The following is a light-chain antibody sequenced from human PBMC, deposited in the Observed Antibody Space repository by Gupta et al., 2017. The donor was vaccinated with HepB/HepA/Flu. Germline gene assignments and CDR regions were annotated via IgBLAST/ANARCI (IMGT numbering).Light chain of an antibody. CDR1: SNNVGNEG. V-gene: IGLV10-54*04. Sequence: QAGLTQPPSVSKGLRQTATLTCTGNSNNVGNEGAAWLQQHQGHPPKLLSYRNNNRPSGISERFSASRSGNTASLTITGLQPEDESDYYCSAWDSSLSAWVFGGRTKLAVL. CDR2: RNN. J-gene: IGLJ3*02. CDR3: SAWDSSLSAWV.